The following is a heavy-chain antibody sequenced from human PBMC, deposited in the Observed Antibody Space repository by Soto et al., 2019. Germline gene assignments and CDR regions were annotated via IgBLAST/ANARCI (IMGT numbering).Heavy chain of an antibody. CDR2: IYYSGST. Sequence: PSETLSLTCTVSGGSISSYYWSWIRQPPGKGLEWIGYIYYSGSTNYNPSLKSRVTISVDTSKNQFSLKLSSVTAADTAVYYCARGGRSYYSVGRWEGWGQGTLVTVSS. V-gene: IGHV4-59*01. CDR3: ARGGRSYYSVGRWEG. CDR1: GGSISSYY. D-gene: IGHD1-26*01. J-gene: IGHJ4*02.